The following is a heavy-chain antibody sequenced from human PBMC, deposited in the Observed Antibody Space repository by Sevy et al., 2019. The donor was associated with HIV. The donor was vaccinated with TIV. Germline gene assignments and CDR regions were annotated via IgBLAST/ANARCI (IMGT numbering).Heavy chain of an antibody. CDR3: ARAVEDYSDSSGWDWYFDL. J-gene: IGHJ2*01. CDR1: GITVSSNY. V-gene: IGHV3-66*01. CDR2: IFASSNT. D-gene: IGHD3-22*01. Sequence: GGSLRLSCAVSGITVSSNYMGWVRQAPGKGLQWVSGIFASSNTHFADSVKGRFSISRDNSKNTLSLQMNSLSAEDRAVYYCARAVEDYSDSSGWDWYFDLWGRGTLVTVSS.